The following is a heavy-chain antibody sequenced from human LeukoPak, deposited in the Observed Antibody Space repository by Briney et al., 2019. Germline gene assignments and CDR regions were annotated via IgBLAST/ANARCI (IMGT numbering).Heavy chain of an antibody. Sequence: SVKVSCKASGGTFSSYAISWVRQAPGQGLEWMGGIIPIFGTANYAQKFQGRVTITADESTSTAYMELSSLRSEDTAVYYCARTVGAPDAFDIWGQGTMATVSS. CDR3: ARTVGAPDAFDI. D-gene: IGHD1-26*01. V-gene: IGHV1-69*13. J-gene: IGHJ3*02. CDR1: GGTFSSYA. CDR2: IIPIFGTA.